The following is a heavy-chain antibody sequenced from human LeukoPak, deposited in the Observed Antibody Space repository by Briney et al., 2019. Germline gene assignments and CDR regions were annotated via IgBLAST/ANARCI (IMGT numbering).Heavy chain of an antibody. CDR1: GFTFSSYW. CDR3: SSVKDKASWTLDN. J-gene: IGHJ4*02. D-gene: IGHD2-15*01. V-gene: IGHV3-15*01. Sequence: GGSLRLSCAASGFTFSSYWMNWVRQAPGKGLEWIGRIKSKGSDETTDYAAPVQGRITISRDDSKNTLYLQMSNLKTEDTAIYYCSSVKDKASWTLDNWGQGTLVTVSS. CDR2: IKSKGSDETT.